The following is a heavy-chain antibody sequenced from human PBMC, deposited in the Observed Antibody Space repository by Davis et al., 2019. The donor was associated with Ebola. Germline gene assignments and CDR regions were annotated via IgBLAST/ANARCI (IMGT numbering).Heavy chain of an antibody. CDR1: GFTFSSYP. D-gene: IGHD6-13*01. CDR3: ARDKGAAAGIMAY. CDR2: ISYDGSNK. V-gene: IGHV3-30-3*01. J-gene: IGHJ4*02. Sequence: GESLKISCAASGFTFSSYPMHWVRQAPGKGLEWVAVISYDGSNKYYADSVKGRFTISRDNSKNTLYLQMNSLRAEDTAVYYCARDKGAAAGIMAYWGQGTLVTVSS.